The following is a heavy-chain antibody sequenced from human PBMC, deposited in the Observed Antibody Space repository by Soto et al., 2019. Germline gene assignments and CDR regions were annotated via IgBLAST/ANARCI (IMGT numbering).Heavy chain of an antibody. Sequence: GASVQVSCTASGDAFLSYYIHWVRQAPGQGLEWMGIINPSGGSTSYAQNFQGRVTMTRDTSTSTVYMEMSSLRSEDTAVYYWSRVQQGGNCDYWGQGTLVTVSS. J-gene: IGHJ4*02. CDR2: INPSGGST. D-gene: IGHD2-15*01. V-gene: IGHV1-46*01. CDR1: GDAFLSYY. CDR3: SRVQQGGNCDY.